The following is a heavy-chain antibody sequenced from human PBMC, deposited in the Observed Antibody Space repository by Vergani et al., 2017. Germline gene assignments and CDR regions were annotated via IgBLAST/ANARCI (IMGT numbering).Heavy chain of an antibody. Sequence: QVQMQESGPGLVKPPGTLSLTCAVSGGSISSGDHCWTWIRQRPGKGLEWIGYIFYSGTTYDNPSLRSLLTISVDTSQNQFSLKLRSVTAADTAVYYCARVDTQVPATSHFYYMDVWGKGTTVVVS. CDR3: ARVDTQVPATSHFYYMDV. J-gene: IGHJ6*03. D-gene: IGHD6-25*01. CDR2: IFYSGTT. CDR1: GGSISSGDHC. V-gene: IGHV4-31*01.